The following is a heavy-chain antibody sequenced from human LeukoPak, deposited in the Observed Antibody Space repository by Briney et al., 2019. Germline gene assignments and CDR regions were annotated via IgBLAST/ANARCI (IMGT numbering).Heavy chain of an antibody. V-gene: IGHV1-8*01. CDR2: MNPNSANT. CDR3: ARARLVRGPVTPLYYFDY. J-gene: IGHJ4*02. D-gene: IGHD2-8*02. CDR1: GYTFTTYD. Sequence: SVKVSCKASGYTFTTYDINWVRQATGQGLEWMGWMNPNSANTGYAQKFQGRVTITRNTSISTAYMELNSLRSDDTAVYYCARARLVRGPVTPLYYFDYWGQGVLVSVSS.